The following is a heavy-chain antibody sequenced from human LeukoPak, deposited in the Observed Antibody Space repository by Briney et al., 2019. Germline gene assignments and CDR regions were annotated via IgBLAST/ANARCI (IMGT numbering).Heavy chain of an antibody. CDR1: GYSFTSYW. J-gene: IGHJ4*02. D-gene: IGHD3-22*01. CDR3: ARFLYYYDSSGYYLDY. CDR2: IYPGDSDT. Sequence: GESLKISCKGSGYSFTSYWIGWVRQMPGKGLEWMGIIYPGDSDTRYSPSFQGQVTISADKSISTAYLQWSSLKASDTAMYYCARFLYYYDSSGYYLDYWGQGTLVTVSS. V-gene: IGHV5-51*01.